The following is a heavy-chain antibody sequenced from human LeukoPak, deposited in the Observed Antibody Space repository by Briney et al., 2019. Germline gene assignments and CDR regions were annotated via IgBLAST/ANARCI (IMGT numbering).Heavy chain of an antibody. CDR1: GFIFNTHG. J-gene: IGHJ4*02. D-gene: IGHD1-1*01. CDR2: IGTSGAFT. Sequence: GGSLRLSCAASGFIFNTHGMGWVRQAPGKGLECVSAIGTSGAFTYYADSVKGRFTISRDNSKNTVYLQMDSLRTEDTAVYFCAKTGPYYFDYWGQGTLVTVSS. CDR3: AKTGPYYFDY. V-gene: IGHV3-23*01.